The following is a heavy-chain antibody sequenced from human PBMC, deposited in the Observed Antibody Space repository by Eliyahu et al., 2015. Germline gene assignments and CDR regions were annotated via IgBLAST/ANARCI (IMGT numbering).Heavy chain of an antibody. D-gene: IGHD5-12*01. CDR3: GRKYSGYVVPGS. V-gene: IGHV3-7*01. J-gene: IGHJ5*02. Sequence: EVHLVESGGTLVQPGGSLRLSCAGXGYTFSSYWMTWIRQAPGKGLEWVANIKEDGSEKNYLDSVRGRFTISRDNNNNVLYLQMNSLRVEDTAVYYCGRKYSGYVVPGSWGQGTLVTVSS. CDR2: IKEDGSEK. CDR1: GYTFSSYW.